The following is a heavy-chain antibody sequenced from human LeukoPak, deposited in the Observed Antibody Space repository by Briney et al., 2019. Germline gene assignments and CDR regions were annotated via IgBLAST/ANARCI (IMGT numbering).Heavy chain of an antibody. D-gene: IGHD1-26*01. V-gene: IGHV3-74*01. J-gene: IGHJ4*02. Sequence: GGFLTPSCAASGFTLTRFWTRWVSQAPGKGLLWVSRINSDGSSAYYADSVKGRFTISRDNSKNTLYLQMNSLRAEDTAVYYSVRGTSGWRQRSLVTVSS. CDR1: GFTLTRFW. CDR3: VRGTSG. CDR2: INSDGSSA.